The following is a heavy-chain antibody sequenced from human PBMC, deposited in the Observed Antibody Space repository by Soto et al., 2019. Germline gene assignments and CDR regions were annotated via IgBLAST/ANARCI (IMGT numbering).Heavy chain of an antibody. CDR2: IDPSDSQT. CDR1: GYSFAGYW. Sequence: GESLKISWKGSGYSFAGYWITWVRQKPGKGLEWMGRIDPSDSQTYYSPSFRGHVTISVTKSITTVFLQWSSLRASDTAMYYCARQIYDSDTGPNFQYYFDSWGQGTPVTVSS. CDR3: ARQIYDSDTGPNFQYYFDS. J-gene: IGHJ4*02. V-gene: IGHV5-10-1*01. D-gene: IGHD3-22*01.